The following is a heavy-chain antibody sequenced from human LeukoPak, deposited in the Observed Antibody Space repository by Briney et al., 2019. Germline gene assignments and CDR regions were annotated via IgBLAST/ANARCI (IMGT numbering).Heavy chain of an antibody. V-gene: IGHV1-2*02. CDR1: GYTFTGYY. D-gene: IGHD2-15*01. J-gene: IGHJ3*02. CDR3: ARQPLNCSGGSCYWIDDAFDI. Sequence: ASVKVSCKASGYTFTGYYMYWVRQAPGQGLEWMGWINPKSGGTKYVQKFQGRVIMTRDTSISTAYMELSRLRSDDTAVYYCARQPLNCSGGSCYWIDDAFDIWGQGTMVTVSS. CDR2: INPKSGGT.